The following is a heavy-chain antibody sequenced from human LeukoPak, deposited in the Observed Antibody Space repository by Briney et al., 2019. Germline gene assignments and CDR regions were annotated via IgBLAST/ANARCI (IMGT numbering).Heavy chain of an antibody. V-gene: IGHV1-8*01. CDR1: GYTFTSYD. CDR3: ARGPLDYGGNIPNSGY. D-gene: IGHD4-23*01. Sequence: ASVTVSCTASGYTFTSYDINWVRQATGQGLEWMGWMNPNSGNTGYAQKFQGRVTMTRNTSISTAYMELSSLRSEDTAVYYCARGPLDYGGNIPNSGYWGQGTLVTVSS. CDR2: MNPNSGNT. J-gene: IGHJ4*02.